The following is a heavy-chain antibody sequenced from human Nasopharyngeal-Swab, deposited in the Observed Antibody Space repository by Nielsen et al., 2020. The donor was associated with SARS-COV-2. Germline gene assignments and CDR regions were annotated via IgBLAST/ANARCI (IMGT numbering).Heavy chain of an antibody. CDR2: IIPIFGTA. CDR3: ARGGGSGSYYPAYYFDY. CDR1: GGTFSSYA. J-gene: IGHJ4*02. V-gene: IGHV1-69*13. Sequence: SVKVSCKASGGTFSSYAISWGRQAPGQGLEWMGGIIPIFGTANYAQKFQGRVTITADESTSTAYMELSSLRSEDTAVYYCARGGGSGSYYPAYYFDYWGQGTLVTVSS. D-gene: IGHD3-10*01.